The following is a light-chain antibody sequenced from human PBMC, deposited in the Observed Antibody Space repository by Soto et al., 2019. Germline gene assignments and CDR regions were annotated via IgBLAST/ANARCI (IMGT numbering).Light chain of an antibody. V-gene: IGKV1-39*01. Sequence: DIQMTQSPSSLSASVVDRVTITCQASQNINNYLHWYQQKAGQAPKLLIYAASNLQSGVPSRFSGRGSGTDFTLTVESLQPEDFATYYCQQGYSNPWTFGQGTKVDI. CDR3: QQGYSNPWT. J-gene: IGKJ1*01. CDR2: AAS. CDR1: QNINNY.